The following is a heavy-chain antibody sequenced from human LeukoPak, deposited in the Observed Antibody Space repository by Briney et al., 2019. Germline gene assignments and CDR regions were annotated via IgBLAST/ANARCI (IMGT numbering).Heavy chain of an antibody. J-gene: IGHJ6*03. CDR3: ARDTEGSVDYYYMDV. Sequence: GGSLRLSCAASEFTVSSNYMSWVRQAPGKGLEWVSVIYSGGSTYYADSVKGRFTISRDNSKNTLYLQMNSLRAEDTAVYYCARDTEGSVDYYYMDVWGKGTTVTVSS. CDR1: EFTVSSNY. V-gene: IGHV3-53*01. CDR2: IYSGGST.